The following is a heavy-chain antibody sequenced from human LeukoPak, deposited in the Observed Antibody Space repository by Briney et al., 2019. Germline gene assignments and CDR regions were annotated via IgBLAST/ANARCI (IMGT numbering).Heavy chain of an antibody. D-gene: IGHD1-1*01. J-gene: IGHJ6*01. Sequence: ASVKVSYTASGYTFTSYGITWVRQAPGQGLEWVGWISAYNGKTNYTEKLQGRVTMTTDTSTNTAYMELRSLRSDDTAVYYCAREESWIGYYYYGMDVWGKGTKVTVSS. CDR2: ISAYNGKT. CDR1: GYTFTSYG. CDR3: AREESWIGYYYYGMDV. V-gene: IGHV1-18*04.